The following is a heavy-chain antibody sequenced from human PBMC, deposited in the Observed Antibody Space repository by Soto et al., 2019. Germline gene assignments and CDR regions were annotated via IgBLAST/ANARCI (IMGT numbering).Heavy chain of an antibody. J-gene: IGHJ6*02. Sequence: ASVQVSCKASGYTFTSYAMHWVRQAPGQRLEWMGRINAGNGNTKYSQQFQGRVTITRDTSASTAYMERRSLRAEDTAVYYCARVEWWGTYGMDVWGQGTTVTVSS. CDR3: ARVEWWGTYGMDV. D-gene: IGHD3-3*01. V-gene: IGHV1-3*01. CDR2: INAGNGNT. CDR1: GYTFTSYA.